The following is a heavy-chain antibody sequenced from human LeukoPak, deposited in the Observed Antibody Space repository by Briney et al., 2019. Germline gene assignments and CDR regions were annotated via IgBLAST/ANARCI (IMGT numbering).Heavy chain of an antibody. CDR2: IRSKANSYAT. V-gene: IGHV3-73*01. Sequence: GGSLRLSCAASGFTFSGSAMHWVRQASGKGLERVGRIRSKANSYATAYAASVKGRFTISRDDSKNTAYLQMNSLKTEDTAVYYCTTLYSGSYSPFDPWGQGTLVTVSS. D-gene: IGHD1-26*01. CDR3: TTLYSGSYSPFDP. CDR1: GFTFSGSA. J-gene: IGHJ5*02.